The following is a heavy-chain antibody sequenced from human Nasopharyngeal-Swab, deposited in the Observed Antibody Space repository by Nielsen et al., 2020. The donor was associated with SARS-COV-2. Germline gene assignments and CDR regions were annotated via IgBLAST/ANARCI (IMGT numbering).Heavy chain of an antibody. J-gene: IGHJ3*02. CDR2: ISVSGAST. CDR1: GFTFTSYG. CDR3: AKLSGGTCCDAFDI. Sequence: GGSLRLSCAAFGFTFTSYGMSWVRQAPGKGLEWVSAISVSGASTYYADSVKGRFTISRDNSKNTLYLQMSSLRAEDRAVYHCAKLSGGTCCDAFDIWGQGTMVTVSS. V-gene: IGHV3-23*01. D-gene: IGHD2-15*01.